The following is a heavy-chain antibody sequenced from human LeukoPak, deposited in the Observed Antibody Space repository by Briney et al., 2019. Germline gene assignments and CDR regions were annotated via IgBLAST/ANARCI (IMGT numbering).Heavy chain of an antibody. Sequence: GGSLGPSCTASGFTFSSYSMNWVRQAPGKGLEWVSSISSSSTYIYYADSVMGRFTISRDNAKNSLYLQMNSLRVEDTAVYYCARDLVRGVVDYWGQGTLVTVSS. CDR1: GFTFSSYS. J-gene: IGHJ4*02. CDR2: ISSSSTYI. D-gene: IGHD3-10*02. CDR3: ARDLVRGVVDY. V-gene: IGHV3-21*01.